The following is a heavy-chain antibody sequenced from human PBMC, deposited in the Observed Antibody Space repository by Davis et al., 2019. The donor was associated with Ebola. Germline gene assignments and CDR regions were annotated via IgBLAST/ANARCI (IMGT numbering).Heavy chain of an antibody. CDR3: ARQRKDPYYDILTGYYMGYYFDY. CDR2: IYYSGST. CDR1: GGSISSYY. D-gene: IGHD3-9*01. J-gene: IGHJ4*02. V-gene: IGHV4-59*01. Sequence: SETLSLTCTVSGGSISSYYWSWIRQPPGKGLEWIGYIYYSGSTNYNPSLKSRVTISVDTSKNQFSLKLSSVTAADTAVYYCARQRKDPYYDILTGYYMGYYFDYWGQGTLVTVSP.